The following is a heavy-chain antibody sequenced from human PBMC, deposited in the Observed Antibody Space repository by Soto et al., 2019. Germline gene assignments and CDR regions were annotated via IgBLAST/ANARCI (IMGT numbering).Heavy chain of an antibody. CDR1: GFTFSDHY. Sequence: GGSLRLSCAASGFTFSDHYMDWVRQAPGKGLEWVGRIRNKANRYTTEYAASVKGRFTISRDDSRNSLYLQMNSLQTEDTAVYYRTRDDPLAPGTLDYWGQGALVTVSS. J-gene: IGHJ4*01. CDR3: TRDDPLAPGTLDY. V-gene: IGHV3-72*01. D-gene: IGHD6-13*01. CDR2: IRNKANRYTT.